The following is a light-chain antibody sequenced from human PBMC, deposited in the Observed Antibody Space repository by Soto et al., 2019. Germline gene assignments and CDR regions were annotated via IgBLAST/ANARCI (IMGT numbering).Light chain of an antibody. CDR1: QSVSSN. CDR3: QQYHNWLT. CDR2: GAS. Sequence: EIVMTQSPATLSVSPGERATLCCRASQSVSSNLAWYQQKPGQAPRLLIYGASTRATGIPARFSGSGSGTEFTLTISSLQSEDFAVYYCQQYHNWLTFGGGTKVEIK. V-gene: IGKV3-15*01. J-gene: IGKJ4*01.